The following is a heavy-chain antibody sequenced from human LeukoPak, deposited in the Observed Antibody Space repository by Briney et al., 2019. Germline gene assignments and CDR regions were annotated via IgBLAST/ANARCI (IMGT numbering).Heavy chain of an antibody. D-gene: IGHD3-10*01. J-gene: IGHJ6*03. CDR1: GYTFTSYY. CDR2: INPSGGST. V-gene: IGHV1-46*01. Sequence: ASVKVSCKASGYTFTSYYMHWVRQAPGQGLEWMGIINPSGGSTSYAQKFQGRVTMTRDMSTSTVYMELSSLRSEDTAIYYCARRKGSGSGFALYYYYYMDVWGKGTTVTISS. CDR3: ARRKGSGSGFALYYYYYMDV.